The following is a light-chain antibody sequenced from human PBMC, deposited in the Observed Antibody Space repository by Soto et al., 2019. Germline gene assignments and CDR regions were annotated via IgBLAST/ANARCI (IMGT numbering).Light chain of an antibody. Sequence: DIQMTKSASALSASVGDIVTTTFQASEEYSNYLNWYQQKPGKAPKLLIYDASHLQGGVPSRFSGSGSGTDFTITISGVEPEDFAVYYSQEFDDWPSFGQGTKVDIK. J-gene: IGKJ1*01. CDR1: EEYSNY. CDR2: DAS. V-gene: IGKV1-33*01. CDR3: QEFDDWPS.